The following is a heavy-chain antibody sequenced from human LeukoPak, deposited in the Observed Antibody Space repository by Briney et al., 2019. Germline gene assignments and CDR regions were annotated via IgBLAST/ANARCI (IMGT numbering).Heavy chain of an antibody. V-gene: IGHV3-21*01. J-gene: IGHJ5*02. Sequence: GGSLRLSCTASGFTFSSYAMNWVRQAPGKGLEWVSSISSSSYIYYADSVKGRFTISRDNAKNSLYLQMNSLRAEDTAVYYCARVHYYDSSGYYAWGQGTLVTVSP. CDR1: GFTFSSYA. CDR3: ARVHYYDSSGYYA. D-gene: IGHD3-22*01. CDR2: ISSSSYI.